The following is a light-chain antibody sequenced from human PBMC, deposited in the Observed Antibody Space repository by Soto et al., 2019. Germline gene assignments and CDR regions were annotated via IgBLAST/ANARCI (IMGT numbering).Light chain of an antibody. CDR1: QSVSSN. Sequence: EIVMTQSPATLSVSPGERATLSCRASQSVSSNLAWYQQKPGQAPRLLIYGAYTRATGIPARFSGSGSGTEFSLTIRGLQSEDLAVYYCQQYNNWPRTLGQGTKVEIK. CDR3: QQYNNWPRT. J-gene: IGKJ1*01. CDR2: GAY. V-gene: IGKV3-15*01.